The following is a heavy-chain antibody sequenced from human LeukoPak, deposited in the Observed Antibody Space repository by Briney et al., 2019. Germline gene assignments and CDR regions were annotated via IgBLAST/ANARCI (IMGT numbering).Heavy chain of an antibody. CDR1: GFTFSSYS. CDR2: ISSSSSTI. CDR3: ARERVNDFWSGYRDY. J-gene: IGHJ4*02. D-gene: IGHD3-3*01. V-gene: IGHV3-48*01. Sequence: GGSLRLSCAASGFTFSSYSMNWVRQAPGKGLEWVSYISSSSSTIYYADSVKGRFTISRDNAKNSLYLQMNSLRAEDTAVYYCARERVNDFWSGYRDYWGQGTLVTVSS.